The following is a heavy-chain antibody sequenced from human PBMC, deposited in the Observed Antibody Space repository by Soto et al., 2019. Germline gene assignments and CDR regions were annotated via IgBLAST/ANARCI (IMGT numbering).Heavy chain of an antibody. CDR1: GFTFSSYA. CDR2: ISGSGGST. J-gene: IGHJ6*03. CDR3: ANWLYSGYDLHYYYMDV. D-gene: IGHD5-12*01. Sequence: GGSLRLSCAASGFTFSSYAMSWVRQAPGKGLDWVSAISGSGGSTYYADSVKGRFTISRDNSKNTLYLQMNSLRAEDTAVYYCANWLYSGYDLHYYYMDVWGKGTTVTVSS. V-gene: IGHV3-23*01.